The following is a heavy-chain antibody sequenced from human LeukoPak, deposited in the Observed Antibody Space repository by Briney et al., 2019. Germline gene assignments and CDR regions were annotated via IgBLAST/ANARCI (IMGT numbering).Heavy chain of an antibody. V-gene: IGHV3-7*01. D-gene: IGHD1-26*01. CDR3: ARVGSYYEEDY. J-gene: IGHJ4*02. CDR2: IQQDGSEK. Sequence: LAGGSLRLSCVASGFTFSRYWMSWVRQAPGKGLEWVANIQQDGSEKHYVDSVKGRFTISRDNAQNSLFLQMNSLRAEDTAVYFCARVGSYYEEDYWGQGTLVTVSS. CDR1: GFTFSRYW.